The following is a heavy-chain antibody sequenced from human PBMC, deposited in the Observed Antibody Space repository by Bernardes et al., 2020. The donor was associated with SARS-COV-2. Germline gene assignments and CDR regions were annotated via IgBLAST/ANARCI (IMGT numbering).Heavy chain of an antibody. CDR3: ARHVFLGSSWDQSYYGMDV. D-gene: IGHD6-13*01. CDR2: VYFTGNT. CDR1: GGSISSPY. J-gene: IGHJ6*02. Sequence: SETLSLTSTVSGGSISSPYWSWIRQSPGQGLEWIGNVYFTGNTNHNPSLRSRAIIGIDTSKSQFSLRLNSVTAADAAVYYCARHVFLGSSWDQSYYGMDVWGQGITVTTSS. V-gene: IGHV4-59*11.